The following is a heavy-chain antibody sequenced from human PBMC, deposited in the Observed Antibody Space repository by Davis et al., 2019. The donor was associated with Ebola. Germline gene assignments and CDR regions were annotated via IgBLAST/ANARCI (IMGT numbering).Heavy chain of an antibody. CDR2: ISAYNGNT. V-gene: IGHV1-18*01. J-gene: IGHJ4*02. CDR3: ARGLLQQWLAPFDY. D-gene: IGHD6-19*01. Sequence: AASVKVSCKASGYTFTSYGISWVRQAPGQGLEWMGWISAYNGNTNYAQKFQGWVTMTRDTSTSTVYMELSSLRSENTAVYYCARGLLQQWLAPFDYWGQGTLVTVSS. CDR1: GYTFTSYG.